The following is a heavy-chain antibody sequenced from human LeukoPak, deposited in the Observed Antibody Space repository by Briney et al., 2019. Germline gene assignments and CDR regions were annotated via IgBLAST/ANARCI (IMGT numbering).Heavy chain of an antibody. CDR1: GFSFSNHG. J-gene: IGHJ4*02. D-gene: IGHD6-19*01. CDR2: IARDGGAK. CDR3: AREATWGQWYFDH. V-gene: IGHV3-30*03. Sequence: GTSLRLSCVASGFSFSNHGMHWVRQAPGKGLEWVSVIARDGGAKFYAASVKRRFTLSRDNSKNMFFLQMNFLTVEDTAIYYCAREATWGQWYFDHWGQGTPVTVSS.